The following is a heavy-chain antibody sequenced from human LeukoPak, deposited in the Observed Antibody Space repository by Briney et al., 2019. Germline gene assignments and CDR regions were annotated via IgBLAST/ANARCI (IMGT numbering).Heavy chain of an antibody. D-gene: IGHD2-21*02. CDR2: ISYDGSNK. CDR3: AKLTVVTTWGGGFDY. V-gene: IGHV3-30*18. Sequence: GGSLRLSCAASGFTFSSYGMRWVRQAPGKGLEWVAVISYDGSNKYYADSVKGRFTISRDNSKNTLFLQMNSLRAEDTALYYCAKLTVVTTWGGGFDYWGQGTLVTVSS. J-gene: IGHJ4*02. CDR1: GFTFSSYG.